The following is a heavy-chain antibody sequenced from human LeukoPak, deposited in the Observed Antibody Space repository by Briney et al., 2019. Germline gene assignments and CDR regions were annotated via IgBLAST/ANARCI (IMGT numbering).Heavy chain of an antibody. V-gene: IGHV4-59*01. CDR3: ARGLSSTSRESDY. CDR2: IYYSGST. D-gene: IGHD2-2*01. J-gene: IGHJ4*02. Sequence: SETLSLTCTVSGGSISSYYWSWIRQPPGKGLEWIGYIYYSGSTSYNPSLRSRVTISIDTSKNQFSLRLSSVAAADTAVYFCARGLSSTSRESDYWGQGTLVTVSS. CDR1: GGSISSYY.